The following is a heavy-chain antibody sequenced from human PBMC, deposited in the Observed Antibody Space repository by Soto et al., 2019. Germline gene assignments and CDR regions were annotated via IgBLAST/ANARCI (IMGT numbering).Heavy chain of an antibody. Sequence: GASVKVSCKASGGTFSSYAISWVRQAPGQGLEWMGGIIPIFGTANYAQKFQGRVTITADESTSTAYMELSSLRSEDTAVYYCARDLKDIVVVVAAANYYYYGMDVWGQGTTVTVSS. V-gene: IGHV1-69*13. CDR3: ARDLKDIVVVVAAANYYYYGMDV. D-gene: IGHD2-15*01. CDR2: IIPIFGTA. CDR1: GGTFSSYA. J-gene: IGHJ6*02.